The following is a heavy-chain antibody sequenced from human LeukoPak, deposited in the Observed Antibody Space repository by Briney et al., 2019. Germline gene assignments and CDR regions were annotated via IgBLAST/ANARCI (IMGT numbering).Heavy chain of an antibody. CDR1: GFTFSSYA. CDR3: ARAGYFDH. V-gene: IGHV3-30-3*01. CDR2: ISYDGSNK. Sequence: PGGSLKLSCAASGFTFSSYAMHWVRQAPGKGLEWVAVISYDGSNKYYADSVKGRFTISRDNSKNTLYLQMNSLRAEDTAVYYCARAGYFDHWGQGTLVTVSS. J-gene: IGHJ4*02.